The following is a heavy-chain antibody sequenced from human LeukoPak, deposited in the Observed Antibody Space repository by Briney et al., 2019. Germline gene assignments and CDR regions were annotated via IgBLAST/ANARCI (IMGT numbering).Heavy chain of an antibody. D-gene: IGHD2-21*02. CDR3: ARDLLSCGGDCYSDYYYGMDV. Sequence: GGSLRLSCAASGFTFSSYEMNWVRQAPGKGLEWVSYINSSGSTIYYADSVKGRFTISRDNAKNSLYLQMNSLRAEDTAVYYCARDLLSCGGDCYSDYYYGMDVWGQGTTVTVSS. CDR1: GFTFSSYE. CDR2: INSSGSTI. J-gene: IGHJ6*02. V-gene: IGHV3-48*03.